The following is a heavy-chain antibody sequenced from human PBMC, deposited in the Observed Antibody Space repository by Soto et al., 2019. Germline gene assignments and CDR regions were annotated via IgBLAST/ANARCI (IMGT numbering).Heavy chain of an antibody. D-gene: IGHD3-9*01. Sequence: QMQLVQSGPEVKKPGTSVKVSCKASGFTFTSSAVQWVRQARGQRIEWIGWIVVGSGNTNYAQKFQERVTITRDMSTSTAYMELSSLRSEDTAVYYCAVGEGRLVTQIDYWGQGTLVTVSS. CDR1: GFTFTSSA. CDR3: AVGEGRLVTQIDY. CDR2: IVVGSGNT. V-gene: IGHV1-58*01. J-gene: IGHJ4*02.